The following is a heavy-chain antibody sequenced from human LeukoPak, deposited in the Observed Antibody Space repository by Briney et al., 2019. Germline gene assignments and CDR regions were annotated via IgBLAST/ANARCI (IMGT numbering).Heavy chain of an antibody. CDR2: ISYDGSNK. CDR1: GFTFSSYA. CDR3: ARPQGYFAANFDY. V-gene: IGHV3-30*04. J-gene: IGHJ4*02. D-gene: IGHD3-22*01. Sequence: PGGSLRLSCAASGFTFSSYAMHWVRQAPGKGLEWVALISYDGSNKYHADFVKGRFTISRDNSKNTLYLQMNSLRGEDTAVFYCARPQGYFAANFDYWGQGTLVTVSS.